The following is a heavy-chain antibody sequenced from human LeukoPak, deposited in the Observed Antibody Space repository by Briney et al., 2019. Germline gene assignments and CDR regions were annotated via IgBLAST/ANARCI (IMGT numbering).Heavy chain of an antibody. Sequence: PSETLSLTCTVSGGSTSSYYWSWIRQPPGKGLEWIGYIYYSGSSNYNPSLKSRVTTSVDTSKNQFSLKLSSVTAADTAVYYCARGLGIYYYYYMDVWGKGTTVTVSS. J-gene: IGHJ6*03. CDR1: GGSTSSYY. V-gene: IGHV4-59*01. D-gene: IGHD7-27*01. CDR2: IYYSGSS. CDR3: ARGLGIYYYYYMDV.